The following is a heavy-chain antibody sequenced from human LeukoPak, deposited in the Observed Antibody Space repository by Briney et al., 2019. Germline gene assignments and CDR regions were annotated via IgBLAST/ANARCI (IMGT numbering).Heavy chain of an antibody. D-gene: IGHD3-22*01. J-gene: IGHJ4*02. V-gene: IGHV4-39*07. CDR2: IYYSGST. CDR1: GGSIGSSSYY. Sequence: SETLSLTCTVSGGSIGSSSYYWGWIRRPPGKGLEWIGSIYYSGSTYYNPSLKSRVTISVDTSKNQFSLKLSSVTAADTAVYYCARDILEITMIVVPGDYWGQGTLVTVSS. CDR3: ARDILEITMIVVPGDY.